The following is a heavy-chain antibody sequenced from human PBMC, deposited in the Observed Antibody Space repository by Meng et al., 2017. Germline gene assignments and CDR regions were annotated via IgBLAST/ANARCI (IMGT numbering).Heavy chain of an antibody. Sequence: SLMISWASSGSTVSSYWMSWGRQAAGKGLWRVANIKQVGSAKYYVDSVKGRFTISRDNAKNSRYLQMNSLRAEDTAVYYCARDQWMYGEYAYYFDYWGQGTLVTVSS. CDR1: GSTVSSYW. CDR2: IKQVGSAK. J-gene: IGHJ4*02. D-gene: IGHD4-17*01. CDR3: ARDQWMYGEYAYYFDY. V-gene: IGHV3-7*01.